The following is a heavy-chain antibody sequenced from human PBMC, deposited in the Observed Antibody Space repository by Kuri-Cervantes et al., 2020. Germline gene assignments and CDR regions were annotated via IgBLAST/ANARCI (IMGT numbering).Heavy chain of an antibody. J-gene: IGHJ6*03. CDR3: ARDRTNYGDYGDPMDV. V-gene: IGHV1-8*02. CDR1: GYTFTSYD. CDR2: MNPNSGNT. Sequence: ASVKVSCKASGYTFTSYDINWVRQATGQGLEWMGWMNPNSGNTGYAQKFQGRVTMTTDTSTSTAYMELRSLRSDDTAVYYCARDRTNYGDYGDPMDVWGKGTTVTVSS. D-gene: IGHD4-17*01.